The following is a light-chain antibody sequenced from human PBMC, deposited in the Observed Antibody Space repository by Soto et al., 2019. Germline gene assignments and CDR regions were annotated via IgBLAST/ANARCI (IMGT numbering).Light chain of an antibody. CDR3: QQRSSWPPTIT. J-gene: IGKJ5*01. V-gene: IGKV3D-20*02. Sequence: DIVLTQSPGTLSLSPGERATLSCRASRSVSANYLAWYQQRPGQAPRLLIYGASSRATGVPDRFSGSGSGTDFTLTTSSLEPEDFAVYYCQQRSSWPPTITFGQGTRLEIK. CDR2: GAS. CDR1: RSVSANY.